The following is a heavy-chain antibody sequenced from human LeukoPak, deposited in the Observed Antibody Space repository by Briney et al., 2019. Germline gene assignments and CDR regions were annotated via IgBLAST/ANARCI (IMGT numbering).Heavy chain of an antibody. V-gene: IGHV3-7*01. CDR1: GFSFSNYY. Sequence: GGSLRLSCAASGFSFSNYYMAWVRQAPGKGLEWVANIKKDGSETYYVDSVRGRFTISRDNAKNSLYLQMNSLRAEDTALYYCARGVDNYGHVFDYWGQGTLVTVSS. CDR2: IKKDGSET. J-gene: IGHJ4*02. D-gene: IGHD5-18*01. CDR3: ARGVDNYGHVFDY.